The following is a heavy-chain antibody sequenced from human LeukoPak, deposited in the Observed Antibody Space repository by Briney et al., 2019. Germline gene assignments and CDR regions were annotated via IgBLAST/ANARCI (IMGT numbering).Heavy chain of an antibody. CDR1: GGSFSGYY. D-gene: IGHD3-9*01. V-gene: IGHV4-34*01. CDR2: INHSGST. J-gene: IGHJ5*02. CDR3: AKGRPDILTAKPRSERFDP. Sequence: PSETLSLTCAVYGGSFSGYYWSWIRQPPGKGLEWIGEINHSGSTNYNPSLKSRVTISVDTSKNQFSLKLSSVTAADTAVYYCAKGRPDILTAKPRSERFDPWGQGTLVTVAS.